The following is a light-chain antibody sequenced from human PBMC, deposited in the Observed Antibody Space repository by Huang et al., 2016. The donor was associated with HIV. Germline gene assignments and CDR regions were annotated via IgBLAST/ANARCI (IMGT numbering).Light chain of an antibody. CDR2: GAS. J-gene: IGKJ3*01. CDR1: QSVSSSY. Sequence: EIVLTQSPGTLSLSPGERATLSCRASQSVSSSYVAWYQQKPGQAPRLLIYGASSMATGIPDRFSGSGSGTDFTLTISRLEPEDFAVYYCQQYGSSPLTFGPGTKVDIK. V-gene: IGKV3-20*01. CDR3: QQYGSSPLT.